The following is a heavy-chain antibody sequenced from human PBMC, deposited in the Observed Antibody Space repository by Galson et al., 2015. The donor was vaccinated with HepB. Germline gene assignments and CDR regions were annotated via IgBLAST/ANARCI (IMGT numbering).Heavy chain of an antibody. V-gene: IGHV3-30-3*01. D-gene: IGHD6-19*01. CDR2: ISYDGSNK. Sequence: SLRLSCAASGFTFSSYAMHWVRQAPGKGLEWVAVISYDGSNKYYADSVKGRFTISRDNSKNTLYLQMNSLRAEDTAVYYCARESDGSSGWYLYFDYRGQGTLVTVSS. CDR3: ARESDGSSGWYLYFDY. CDR1: GFTFSSYA. J-gene: IGHJ4*02.